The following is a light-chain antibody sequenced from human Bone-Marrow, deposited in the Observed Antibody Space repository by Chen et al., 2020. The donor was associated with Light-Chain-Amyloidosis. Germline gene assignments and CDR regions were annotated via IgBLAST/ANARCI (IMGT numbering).Light chain of an antibody. J-gene: IGKJ1*01. Sequence: DIVMTQSPDSLAVSLGERATINCKSSQSVLHSSNNKNYLAWYQQKPGQPPKLLIYWASTRESGVPDRFSGSGAGTDFTLTISSQQAEDVAVYYCQQYYSNPKAFGQGTKVEIK. CDR1: QSVLHSSNNKNY. CDR3: QQYYSNPKA. V-gene: IGKV4-1*01. CDR2: WAS.